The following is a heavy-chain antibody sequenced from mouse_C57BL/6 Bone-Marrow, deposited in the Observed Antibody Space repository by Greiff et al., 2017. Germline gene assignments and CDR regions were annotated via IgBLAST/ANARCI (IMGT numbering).Heavy chain of an antibody. CDR3: ARWRSYYDYDGVWWYFDF. CDR2: IYPRSGNN. J-gene: IGHJ1*03. D-gene: IGHD2-4*01. CDR1: GYTFTSYG. Sequence: QVQLQQSGAELARPGASVKLSCKASGYTFTSYGISWVKQSTGQGLEWIGEIYPRSGNNYYNEKFKGKGTPTADKSSSTAYMELSSLISEDSAVYFCARWRSYYDYDGVWWYFDFWGTGTTVTVSS. V-gene: IGHV1-81*01.